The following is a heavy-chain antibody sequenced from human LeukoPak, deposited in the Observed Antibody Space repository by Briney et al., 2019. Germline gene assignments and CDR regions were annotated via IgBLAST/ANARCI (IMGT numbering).Heavy chain of an antibody. CDR1: GCTFSSYD. CDR3: AKDRGYSHGFDY. V-gene: IGHV3-30*18. Sequence: GRSLRLSCAASGCTFSSYDMHWVRRAPAKGLEWVAAISYDGRNKEYVESVKGRFTISRDNSKNTLYLQMNSLRAEDTAVYNCAKDRGYSHGFDYWGQGTLVTVSS. D-gene: IGHD5-18*01. CDR2: ISYDGRNK. J-gene: IGHJ4*02.